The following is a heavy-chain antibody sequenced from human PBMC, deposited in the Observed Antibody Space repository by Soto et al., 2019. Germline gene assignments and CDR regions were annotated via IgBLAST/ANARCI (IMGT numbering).Heavy chain of an antibody. D-gene: IGHD3-22*01. J-gene: IGHJ5*02. CDR3: ARVNYYDSSGYYDNWFDP. CDR2: INPNSGGT. Sequence: QVQLVQSGAEVKKPGASVKVSCKASGYTFTGYYMHWVRQAPGQGLEWMGWINPNSGGTNYAQKFQGRVTMTRDTSISTAYMELSRLRSDDTAVYYCARVNYYDSSGYYDNWFDPWGQGTLVTVSS. V-gene: IGHV1-2*02. CDR1: GYTFTGYY.